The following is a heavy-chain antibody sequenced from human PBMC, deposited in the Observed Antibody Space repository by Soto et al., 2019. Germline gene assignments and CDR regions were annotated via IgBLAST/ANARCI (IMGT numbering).Heavy chain of an antibody. Sequence: SETLSLTCTVSGGSISSSSYYWGWIRQPPGKGLEWIGSIYYSGSTYYNPSLKSRVTISVDTSKNQFSLKLSSVTAADTAVYYCLTQGFGPLHGLVDVWGQGTTVT. CDR3: LTQGFGPLHGLVDV. CDR1: GGSISSSSYY. D-gene: IGHD3-10*01. CDR2: IYYSGST. J-gene: IGHJ6*02. V-gene: IGHV4-39*03.